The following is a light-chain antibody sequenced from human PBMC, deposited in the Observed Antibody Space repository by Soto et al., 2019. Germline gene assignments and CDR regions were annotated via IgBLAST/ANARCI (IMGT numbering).Light chain of an antibody. CDR2: SAS. Sequence: EIVLTQSPGILSLSPGERATLSCRASQSLSGGHLAWFQQKPGQTPRLLIYSASIRATGIPYRFSGSGSGTDFTFTISRLEPEDFVVYYCQQNGSLPITFGQGTRLEIK. J-gene: IGKJ5*01. CDR1: QSLSGGH. V-gene: IGKV3-20*01. CDR3: QQNGSLPIT.